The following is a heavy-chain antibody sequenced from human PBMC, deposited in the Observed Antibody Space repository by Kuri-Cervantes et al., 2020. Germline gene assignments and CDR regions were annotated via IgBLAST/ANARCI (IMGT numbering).Heavy chain of an antibody. V-gene: IGHV1-46*01. D-gene: IGHD3-10*01. Sequence: ASVKVSCKASGYTFTSYYMHWVRQAPGQGLEWMGIINPSGGSTSYAQKFQGRVTMTRDTSTGTAYMELRSLRSDDTAVYYCARDRTRGVRFGELLYPADYYYYGMDVWGQGTTVTVSS. CDR1: GYTFTSYY. J-gene: IGHJ6*02. CDR2: INPSGGST. CDR3: ARDRTRGVRFGELLYPADYYYYGMDV.